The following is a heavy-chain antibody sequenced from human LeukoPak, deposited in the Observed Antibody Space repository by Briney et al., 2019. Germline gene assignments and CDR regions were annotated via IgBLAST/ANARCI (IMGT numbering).Heavy chain of an antibody. Sequence: PSETLSLTCAVSGGSLSSGGYSWSWIRQPPGKGLEWIGYIYHSGSTYYNPSLKSRVTISVDRSKNQFSLKLSSVTAADTAVYYCARYCSSTSCYNESFDYWGQGTLVTVSS. D-gene: IGHD2-2*02. CDR1: GGSLSSGGYS. J-gene: IGHJ4*02. V-gene: IGHV4-30-2*01. CDR2: IYHSGST. CDR3: ARYCSSTSCYNESFDY.